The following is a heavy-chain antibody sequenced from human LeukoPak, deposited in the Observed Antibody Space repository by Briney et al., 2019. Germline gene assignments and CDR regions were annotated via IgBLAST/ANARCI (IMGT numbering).Heavy chain of an antibody. D-gene: IGHD6-13*01. CDR2: ISYDGSNK. Sequence: GRSLRLSCAASGFTFSSYAMHWVCQAPGKGLEWVAVISYDGSNKYYADSVKGRFTISRDNSKNTLYLQMNSLRAEDTAVYYCASGAAAANFDYWGQGTLVTVSS. J-gene: IGHJ4*02. V-gene: IGHV3-30-3*01. CDR1: GFTFSSYA. CDR3: ASGAAAANFDY.